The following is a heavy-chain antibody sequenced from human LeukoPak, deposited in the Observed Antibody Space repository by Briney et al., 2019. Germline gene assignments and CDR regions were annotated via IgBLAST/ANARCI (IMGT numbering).Heavy chain of an antibody. CDR1: GYTFTSYY. D-gene: IGHD3-10*01. V-gene: IGHV1-46*01. CDR2: INPSGGNT. J-gene: IGHJ4*02. CDR3: ARGYYGSGSYSPAYYFDY. Sequence: ASVKVSCKASGYTFTSYYMHWVRQAPGQGLEGMGIINPSGGNTSYAQKFQGRVTMTRGTSTSTVYMELSSLRSEDTAVYYCARGYYGSGSYSPAYYFDYWGQGTLVTVSS.